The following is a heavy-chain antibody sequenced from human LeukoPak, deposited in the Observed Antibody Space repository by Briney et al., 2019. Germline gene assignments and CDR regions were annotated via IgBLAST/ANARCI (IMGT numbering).Heavy chain of an antibody. J-gene: IGHJ4*02. CDR3: ARSKRGYCSSTSCYFFDY. Sequence: ASVKVSCKASGYTFTGYYMHWVRQAPGQGLEWMGQINPNSGGTNYAQKFQGRVTMTRDTSISTAYMELSRLRSDDTAVYYCARSKRGYCSSTSCYFFDYWGQGTLVTVSS. V-gene: IGHV1-2*06. D-gene: IGHD2-2*01. CDR2: INPNSGGT. CDR1: GYTFTGYY.